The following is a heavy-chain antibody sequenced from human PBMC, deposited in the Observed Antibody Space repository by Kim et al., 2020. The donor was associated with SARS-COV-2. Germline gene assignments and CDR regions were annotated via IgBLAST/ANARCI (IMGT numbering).Heavy chain of an antibody. D-gene: IGHD1-1*01. V-gene: IGHV1-46*01. CDR1: GYTFTSYY. J-gene: IGHJ5*02. CDR2: INPSGGST. CDR3: ARDTSQLEPQQSWFDP. Sequence: ASVKVSCKASGYTFTSYYMHWVRQAPGQGLEWMGVINPSGGSTSYAQKFQGRVTMTRDTSTSTVYMELSSLRSEDTAVYYCARDTSQLEPQQSWFDPWGQGTPVTVSS.